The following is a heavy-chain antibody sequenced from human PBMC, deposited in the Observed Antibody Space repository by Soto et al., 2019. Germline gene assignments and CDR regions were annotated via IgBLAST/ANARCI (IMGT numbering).Heavy chain of an antibody. J-gene: IGHJ6*02. Sequence: SETLSLTCTVSGGSISSYYWSWVRQPAGKGLEWIGRIYTSGSTNYNPSLKSRVTMSVDTSKNQFSLKLSSVTASDTAMYYCARLGLGAAADPYYYYGMDVWGQGTTVTVSS. CDR1: GGSISSYY. CDR2: IYTSGST. D-gene: IGHD6-13*01. V-gene: IGHV4-4*07. CDR3: ARLGLGAAADPYYYYGMDV.